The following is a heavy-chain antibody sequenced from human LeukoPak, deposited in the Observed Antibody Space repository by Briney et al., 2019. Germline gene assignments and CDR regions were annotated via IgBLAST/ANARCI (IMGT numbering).Heavy chain of an antibody. CDR2: ISGSGGST. D-gene: IGHD6-13*01. V-gene: IGHV3-23*01. CDR1: GFTVSSNY. Sequence: GGSLTPSCAASGFTVSSNYISWVRQAPGKGREWVSAISGSGGSTYYADSVKGPFTISRDNSKNTLYLQMNSLRAEDTAVYYCAKDRIAAAPRYFDYWGQGTLVTVSS. J-gene: IGHJ4*02. CDR3: AKDRIAAAPRYFDY.